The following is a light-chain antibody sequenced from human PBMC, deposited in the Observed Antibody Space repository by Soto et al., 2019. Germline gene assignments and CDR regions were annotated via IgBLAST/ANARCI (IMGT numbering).Light chain of an antibody. V-gene: IGKV3-11*01. CDR3: QQSFSSQWT. Sequence: EIVLTQSPATLSLSPGERATLSCRASQSISIYLAWYQQKPGQAPRLLIYGASTLQGGVPSRFSGSGSGTDFTLTIDSLEPEDFATYYCQQSFSSQWTFGQGTKVDIK. CDR2: GAS. CDR1: QSISIY. J-gene: IGKJ1*01.